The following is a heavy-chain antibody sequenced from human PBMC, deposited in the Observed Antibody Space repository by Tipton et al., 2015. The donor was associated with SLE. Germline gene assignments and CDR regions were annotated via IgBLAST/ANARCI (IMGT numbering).Heavy chain of an antibody. CDR1: GFTFSSYA. D-gene: IGHD5-18*01. J-gene: IGHJ4*02. CDR3: ARDRLGVQLFDY. Sequence: SLRLSCAASGFTFSSYAMSWVRQAPGKGLEWVSAISGSGGSTYYADSVKGRFTISRDNSKNTLYLQMNSLRAEDTAVYYCARDRLGVQLFDYWGQGTLVTVSS. V-gene: IGHV3-23*01. CDR2: ISGSGGST.